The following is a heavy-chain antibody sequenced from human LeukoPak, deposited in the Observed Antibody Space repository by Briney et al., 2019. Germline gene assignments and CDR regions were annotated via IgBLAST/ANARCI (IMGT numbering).Heavy chain of an antibody. CDR2: ISAYNGNT. J-gene: IGHJ4*02. CDR3: ARDRDPIFGVVITPIDY. Sequence: ASVKVSCKASGYTFTSYGISWVRQAPGQGLEWMGWISAYNGNTNYAQMLQGRVTMTTDTSTSTAYMELRSLRSDDTAVYYCARDRDPIFGVVITPIDYWGQGTLVTVSS. CDR1: GYTFTSYG. D-gene: IGHD3-3*01. V-gene: IGHV1-18*01.